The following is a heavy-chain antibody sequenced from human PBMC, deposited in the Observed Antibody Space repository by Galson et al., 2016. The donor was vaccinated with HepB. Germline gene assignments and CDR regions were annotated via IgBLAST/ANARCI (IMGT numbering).Heavy chain of an antibody. CDR1: GFTFSSYA. J-gene: IGHJ4*02. V-gene: IGHV3-23*01. Sequence: SLRLSCAASGFTFSSYAMSWVRQAPGKGLEWVSAIRGSGDTTYYADSVKGRFTISRDNSKNTLYLQMNSLRAEDTAVYYCAKARLRFLAWLLFDYWGQGTLVTVSS. D-gene: IGHD3-3*01. CDR3: AKARLRFLAWLLFDY. CDR2: IRGSGDTT.